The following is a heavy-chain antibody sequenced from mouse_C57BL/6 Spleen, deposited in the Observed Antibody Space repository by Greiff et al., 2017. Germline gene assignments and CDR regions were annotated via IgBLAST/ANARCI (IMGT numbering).Heavy chain of an antibody. V-gene: IGHV10-3*01. D-gene: IGHD1-1*01. CDR1: GFTFNTYA. CDR3: VRDSLYYGSSYGGAMDY. CDR2: IRSKSSNYAT. Sequence: DAGGGLVQPKGSLKLSCAASGFTFNTYAMHWVRQAPGKGLEWVARIRSKSSNYATYYADSVKDRFTISRDDSQSMLYLQMNNLKTEDTAMYYCVRDSLYYGSSYGGAMDYWGQGTSVTVSS. J-gene: IGHJ4*01.